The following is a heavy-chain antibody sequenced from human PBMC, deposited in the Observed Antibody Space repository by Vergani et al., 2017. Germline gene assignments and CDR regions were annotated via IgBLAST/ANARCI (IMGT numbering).Heavy chain of an antibody. Sequence: QVQLVASGGGVVQPGRSLRLSCAASGFTFSSYVMHWVRQAPCKGLEWVAVIWYDGSNKYYADSVKGRFTISRDNSKNTLYLQMNSLRAEDTAVYYCARPYYYGSGTPFDYWGQGTLVTVSS. D-gene: IGHD3-10*01. CDR3: ARPYYYGSGTPFDY. J-gene: IGHJ4*02. CDR1: GFTFSSYV. CDR2: IWYDGSNK. V-gene: IGHV3-33*01.